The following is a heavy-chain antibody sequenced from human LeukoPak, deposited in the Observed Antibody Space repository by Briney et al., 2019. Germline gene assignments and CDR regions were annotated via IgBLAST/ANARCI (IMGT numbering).Heavy chain of an antibody. J-gene: IGHJ4*02. CDR2: IWYDGSNM. D-gene: IGHD1-26*01. Sequence: GVSLRLSCAASGFTFSSYGMHWVRQAPGKGLEWVAVIWYDGSNMYYADSVKRRFTISRDNSKNTLYLQMNSLRVEDTAVYYCARVKGAGSYSGDYWGQGTLVTVSS. CDR3: ARVKGAGSYSGDY. CDR1: GFTFSSYG. V-gene: IGHV3-33*01.